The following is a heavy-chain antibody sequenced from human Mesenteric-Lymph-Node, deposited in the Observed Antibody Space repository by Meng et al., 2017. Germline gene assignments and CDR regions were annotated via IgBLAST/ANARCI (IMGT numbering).Heavy chain of an antibody. V-gene: IGHV4-34*01. CDR2: NNHRGAA. Sequence: QVQLQQWGAGLLKPSDSLSLTCTVYGGSFNAFYWHWIRQPPGRGLEWIGENNHRGAAKYNPSLQSQVTISVDTSKNQFSLKLSSLAAADTAVYYCARSDYFAALSWGQGTLVTVSS. D-gene: IGHD3-10*01. CDR1: GGSFNAFY. J-gene: IGHJ4*02. CDR3: ARSDYFAALS.